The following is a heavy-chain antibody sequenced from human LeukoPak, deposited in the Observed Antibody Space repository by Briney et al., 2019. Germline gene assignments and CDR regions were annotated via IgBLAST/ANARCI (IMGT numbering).Heavy chain of an antibody. CDR2: IYYSGST. CDR3: ARSHSSGWLAFDI. D-gene: IGHD6-19*01. Sequence: PSETLSLTCTVSGGSISSGDYYWSWIRQPPGKGLEWIGYIYYSGSTYYNPSLKSRVTISVDTSKNQFSLKLSSVTAADTAVYYCARSHSSGWLAFDIWGQGTMVTVSS. V-gene: IGHV4-30-4*02. CDR1: GGSISSGDYY. J-gene: IGHJ3*02.